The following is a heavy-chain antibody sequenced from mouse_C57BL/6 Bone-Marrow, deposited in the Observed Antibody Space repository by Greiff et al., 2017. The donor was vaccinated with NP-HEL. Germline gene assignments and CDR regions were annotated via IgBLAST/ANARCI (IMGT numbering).Heavy chain of an antibody. CDR3: ARERYLGNFYAMDY. D-gene: IGHD2-1*01. J-gene: IGHJ4*01. Sequence: EVQLQQSGPELVKPGASVKISCKASGYTFTDYYMNWVKQSHGKSLEWIGDINPNNGGTSYNQKFKGKATLTVDKSSSTAYMELRSLTSEDSAVYYCARERYLGNFYAMDYWGQGTSVTVSS. V-gene: IGHV1-26*01. CDR2: INPNNGGT. CDR1: GYTFTDYY.